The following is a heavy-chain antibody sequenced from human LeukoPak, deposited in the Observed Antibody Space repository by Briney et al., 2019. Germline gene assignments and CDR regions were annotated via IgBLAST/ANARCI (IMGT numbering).Heavy chain of an antibody. Sequence: PGGSLRLSCAASGFTFSSYEVNWVRQAPGRGLEWVANIREDGTEKNYVDSVKGRFTISRDNAKNSLFLQMSNLRDDDTAIYYCARHVGISFWGPGTLVTVSS. D-gene: IGHD7-27*01. CDR3: ARHVGISF. CDR2: IREDGTEK. J-gene: IGHJ4*02. V-gene: IGHV3-7*01. CDR1: GFTFSSYE.